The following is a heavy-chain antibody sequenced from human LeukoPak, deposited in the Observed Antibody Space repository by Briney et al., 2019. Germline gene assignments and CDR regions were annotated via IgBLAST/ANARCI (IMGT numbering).Heavy chain of an antibody. Sequence: GGSLRLSCAASGFIFSSYGMSWVRQAPGKGLEWVSAISGSGGSTYYADSVKGRFTISRDNSKNTLYLQMNSLRAEDTAVYYCAKDIGHGDPLGYWGQGTLVTVSS. J-gene: IGHJ4*02. V-gene: IGHV3-23*01. CDR1: GFIFSSYG. CDR2: ISGSGGST. D-gene: IGHD4-17*01. CDR3: AKDIGHGDPLGY.